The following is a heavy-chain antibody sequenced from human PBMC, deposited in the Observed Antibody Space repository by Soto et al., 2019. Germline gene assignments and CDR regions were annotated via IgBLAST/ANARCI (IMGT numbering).Heavy chain of an antibody. J-gene: IGHJ5*02. CDR2: IYHSGST. V-gene: IGHV4-4*02. CDR1: GDSISSVNW. CDR3: ATFSGFFTISPFDA. D-gene: IGHD2-8*01. Sequence: QVHLQESGPGLVKPSETLSLTCGVSGDSISSVNWWSWVRQSPGKGLEWIGEIYHSGSTNYHPSLKSRVPLSVEKSKNQFSLQLPSVTAADTAVYYCATFSGFFTISPFDAWGQGILVTVSS.